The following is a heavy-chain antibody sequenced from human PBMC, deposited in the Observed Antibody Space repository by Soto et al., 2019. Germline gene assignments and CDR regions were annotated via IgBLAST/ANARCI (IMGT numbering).Heavy chain of an antibody. CDR2: INTNTGNP. CDR3: ARDGVIQLWTNYYYYGMDV. Sequence: VASVKVSCKASGYTFTSYAMNWVRQAPGQGLEWMGWINTNTGNPTYAQGFTGRFVFSLDTSVSTAYLQICSLKAEDTAVYYCARDGVIQLWTNYYYYGMDVWGQGTTVTVSS. J-gene: IGHJ6*02. D-gene: IGHD5-18*01. V-gene: IGHV7-4-1*01. CDR1: GYTFTSYA.